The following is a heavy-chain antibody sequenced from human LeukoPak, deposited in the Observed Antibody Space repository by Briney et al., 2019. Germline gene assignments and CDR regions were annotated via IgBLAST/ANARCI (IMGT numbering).Heavy chain of an antibody. J-gene: IGHJ3*02. CDR3: AKALWADAFDI. V-gene: IGHV3-23*01. CDR2: ISNGGGST. CDR1: GFTFSSYA. D-gene: IGHD3-16*01. Sequence: GGSPRLSCAASGFTFSSYAMSWVRQAPGKGLEWVSAISNGGGSTYYADSVKGRFTISRDNSKNTLYLQMNSLRAEDTAVYYCAKALWADAFDIWGQGTMVTVSS.